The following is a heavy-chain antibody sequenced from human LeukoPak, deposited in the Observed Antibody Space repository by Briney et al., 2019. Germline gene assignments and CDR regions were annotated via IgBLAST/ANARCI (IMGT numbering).Heavy chain of an antibody. CDR3: ARGRGYNYVFDY. D-gene: IGHD5-18*01. J-gene: IGHJ4*02. Sequence: SETLSLPCPVSGGSIISYYWSWIGKPAGKGLEWIGRIYTSGSTNYNPSLKSRVTMSVDTSKNQFSLKLSSVTAADTAVYYCARGRGYNYVFDYWGQGTLVTVSS. CDR2: IYTSGST. CDR1: GGSIISYY. V-gene: IGHV4-4*07.